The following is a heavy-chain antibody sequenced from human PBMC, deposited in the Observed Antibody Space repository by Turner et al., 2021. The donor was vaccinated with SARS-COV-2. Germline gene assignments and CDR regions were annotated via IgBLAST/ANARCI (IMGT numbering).Heavy chain of an antibody. D-gene: IGHD3-10*01. CDR1: GGSIRSSKYY. CDR3: ARLLNPGSYYYYYYGMDV. J-gene: IGHJ6*02. Sequence: QLQLQESGPGLVTPSETLSLTCTVPGGSIRSSKYYWGWIRQPPGKGLEWIGSIYYSGSTYYNPSLKSRVTISVDTSKNQFSLKLSSVTAADTAVYYCARLLNPGSYYYYYYGMDVWGQGTTVTVSS. CDR2: IYYSGST. V-gene: IGHV4-39*01.